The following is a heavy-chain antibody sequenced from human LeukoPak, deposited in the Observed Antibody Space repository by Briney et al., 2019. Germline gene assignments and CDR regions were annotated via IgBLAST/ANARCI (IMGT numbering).Heavy chain of an antibody. Sequence: GGSLRLSCAASGFTFSTYGMNWVRQAPGKGLEWVAVIWYDGSKKYYADSVKGRFTISRDNSKNTLYLQMNSLRAEDTAVYYCAIPVWVRGARRAFDIWGQGTMVTVSS. J-gene: IGHJ3*02. V-gene: IGHV3-30*02. CDR1: GFTFSTYG. CDR2: IWYDGSKK. CDR3: AIPVWVRGARRAFDI. D-gene: IGHD3-10*01.